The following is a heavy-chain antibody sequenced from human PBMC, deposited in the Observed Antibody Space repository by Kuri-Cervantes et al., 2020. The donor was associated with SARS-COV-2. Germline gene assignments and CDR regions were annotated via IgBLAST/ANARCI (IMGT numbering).Heavy chain of an antibody. J-gene: IGHJ4*02. V-gene: IGHV3-48*01. CDR1: GFTFNTYS. CDR2: ISKGSDTI. CDR3: AKDQGDSYGISYFDY. D-gene: IGHD5-18*01. Sequence: GESLKISCAASGFTFNTYSMDWVRLAPGKGLEWLAYISKGSDTIYYADSVKGRFTISRDNSKSTLYLQMNSLRAEDTAVYYCAKDQGDSYGISYFDYWGQGTLVTVSS.